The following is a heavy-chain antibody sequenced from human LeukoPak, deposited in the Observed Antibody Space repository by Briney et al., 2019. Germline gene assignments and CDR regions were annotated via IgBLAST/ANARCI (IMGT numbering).Heavy chain of an antibody. D-gene: IGHD3-10*01. V-gene: IGHV4-30-2*01. CDR2: IYDRGST. J-gene: IGHJ4*02. CDR1: GGSISSGGGYS. Sequence: PSETLSLTCAVSGGSISSGGGYSWSWIRQPPGKGLESFGYIYDRGSTYYNPSLKSRVTISVDTSKYQFSLKVSSVTAADTAVNYCARGEVYASVTYYNYFDSWGQGTL. CDR3: ARGEVYASVTYYNYFDS.